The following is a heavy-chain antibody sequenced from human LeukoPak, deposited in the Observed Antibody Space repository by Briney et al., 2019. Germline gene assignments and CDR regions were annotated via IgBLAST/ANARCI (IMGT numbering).Heavy chain of an antibody. Sequence: PGGSLRLSCAASGFAFSSYSINWVRQAPGKGLEWVSSISSSSSYIYYADSVRGRFTISRDNAKNSLCLQTNSLRAEDTAVYYCARGGDYYERGYHFDHWRQGTLLPVPS. J-gene: IGHJ4*02. CDR1: GFAFSSYS. CDR2: ISSSSSYI. D-gene: IGHD3-22*01. V-gene: IGHV3-21*01. CDR3: ARGGDYYERGYHFDH.